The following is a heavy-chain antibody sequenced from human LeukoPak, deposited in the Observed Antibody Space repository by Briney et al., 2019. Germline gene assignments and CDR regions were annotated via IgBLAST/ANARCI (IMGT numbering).Heavy chain of an antibody. J-gene: IGHJ4*02. V-gene: IGHV4-34*01. CDR2: INHSGST. CDR3: ARFEVGATRGDY. D-gene: IGHD1-26*01. Sequence: SETLSLTCAVYGGSFRGYYWSWLRQPPGKGGEWIGEINHSGSTNYNPSLKSRVTISVDTSKNQFSLKLSSVTAADTAVYYCARFEVGATRGDYWGQGTLVTVSS. CDR1: GGSFRGYY.